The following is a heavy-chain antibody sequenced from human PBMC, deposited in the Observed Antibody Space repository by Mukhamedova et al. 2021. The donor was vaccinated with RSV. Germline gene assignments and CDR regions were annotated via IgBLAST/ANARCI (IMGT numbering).Heavy chain of an antibody. J-gene: IGHJ4*02. Sequence: APGKGLEWVSTISGTGGTTYYADSVKGRFTVSRDNSRNTLYLQMNSLTVEDTAVYFCAKDGVGRSDSWGQGTLVTVSS. V-gene: IGHV3-23*01. D-gene: IGHD2-15*01. CDR2: ISGTGGTT. CDR3: AKDGVGRSDS.